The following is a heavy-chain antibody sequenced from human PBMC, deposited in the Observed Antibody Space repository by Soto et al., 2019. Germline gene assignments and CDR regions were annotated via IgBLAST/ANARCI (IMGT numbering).Heavy chain of an antibody. J-gene: IGHJ4*02. CDR2: LYYSGST. D-gene: IGHD2-15*01. V-gene: IGHV4-31*03. CDR3: ARGSVVAATLFDY. Sequence: QVQLQESGPGLVKPSQTLSLTCTVSGGSISSGGYYWSWIRQHPGKGLEWIGYLYYSGSTYYNPSLKSRVTISVDTSKNQFSLKLRSVTAADTAVYYCARGSVVAATLFDYWGQGTLVTVSS. CDR1: GGSISSGGYY.